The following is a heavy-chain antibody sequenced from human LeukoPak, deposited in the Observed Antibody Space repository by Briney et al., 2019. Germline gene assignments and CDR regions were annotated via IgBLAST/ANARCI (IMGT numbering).Heavy chain of an antibody. Sequence: SETLSLTCAVNGGPFSGFYWSWIRQPPGKGLEWIGRVIHSGSTNYNPSLKSRVTMSLDSSKKQISLKLSSVTAADTAVYYCARASSCDSTTCYNLSWFAPWGQGTLVTVSS. D-gene: IGHD2-2*02. CDR3: ARASSCDSTTCYNLSWFAP. V-gene: IGHV4-34*12. J-gene: IGHJ5*02. CDR1: GGPFSGFY. CDR2: VIHSGST.